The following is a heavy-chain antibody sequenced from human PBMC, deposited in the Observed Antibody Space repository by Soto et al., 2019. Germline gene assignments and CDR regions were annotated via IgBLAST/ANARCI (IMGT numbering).Heavy chain of an antibody. CDR1: GFTFNRYW. J-gene: IGHJ4*02. V-gene: IGHV3-74*01. CDR2: VNRDGSST. CDR3: AREYGDSVLPLDY. Sequence: EVQLVESRGGLVQPGGSLRLSCAASGFTFNRYWMHWVRQTPEEGPVWVARVNRDGSSTNYADSVKGRFTLSRDNAKNTLDLQMNTLRAEETAVYYCAREYGDSVLPLDYWGQGALVTVSS. D-gene: IGHD4-17*01.